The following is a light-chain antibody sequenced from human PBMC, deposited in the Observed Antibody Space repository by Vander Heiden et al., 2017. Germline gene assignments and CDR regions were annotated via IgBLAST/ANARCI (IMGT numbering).Light chain of an antibody. Sequence: SSELTQPLSVSVALGQTARITCGGNNIGSKNVHWYQQKPGLAPMVVIYRDSDRPSGIPERFSGSNSGNTATLTISRAQAGDEADYYCQVWDSSTVVFGGGTKLTVL. J-gene: IGLJ2*01. CDR3: QVWDSSTVV. CDR2: RDS. CDR1: NIGSKN. V-gene: IGLV3-9*01.